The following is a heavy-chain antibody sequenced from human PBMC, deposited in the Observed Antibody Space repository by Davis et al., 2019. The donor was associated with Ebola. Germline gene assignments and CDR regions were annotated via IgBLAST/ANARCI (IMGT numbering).Heavy chain of an antibody. CDR2: ISWNSGSI. Sequence: PGGSLRLSCAASGFTFDDYAMHWVRQAPGKGLEWVSGISWNSGSIGYADSVKGRFTISRDNAKNSLYLQMNSLRAEDTALYYCAKDKGRDDAFDIWGQGTMVTVSS. D-gene: IGHD1-26*01. V-gene: IGHV3-9*01. CDR3: AKDKGRDDAFDI. CDR1: GFTFDDYA. J-gene: IGHJ3*02.